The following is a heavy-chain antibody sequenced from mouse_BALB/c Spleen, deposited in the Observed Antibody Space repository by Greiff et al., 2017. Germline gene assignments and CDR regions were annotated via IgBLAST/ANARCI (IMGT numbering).Heavy chain of an antibody. J-gene: IGHJ1*01. CDR1: GDSITSGY. Sequence: EVNVVESGPSLVKPSQTLSLTCSVTGDSITSGYWNWIRKFPGNKLEYMGYISYSGSTYYNPSLKSRISFTRDTSKNQYYLQLNSVTTEDTATYYCARWGGSYWYFDVWGAGTTVTVSS. CDR3: ARWGGSYWYFDV. V-gene: IGHV3-8*02. CDR2: ISYSGST.